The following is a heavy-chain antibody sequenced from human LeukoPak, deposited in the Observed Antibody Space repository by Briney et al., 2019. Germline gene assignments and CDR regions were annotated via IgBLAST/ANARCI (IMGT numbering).Heavy chain of an antibody. J-gene: IGHJ4*02. V-gene: IGHV3-30-3*01. CDR3: ARTFVILPAGIDDRHFDY. CDR2: VSYDGGTK. D-gene: IGHD2-2*02. Sequence: GGSLRLSCAASGFTFSSYAMHWVRQAPGKGLEWVAAVSYDGGTKYYADSVKGRFTLSRDNSKNTLYPQMDSLRAEDTAVYHCARTFVILPAGIDDRHFDYWGQGTLVTVSS. CDR1: GFTFSSYA.